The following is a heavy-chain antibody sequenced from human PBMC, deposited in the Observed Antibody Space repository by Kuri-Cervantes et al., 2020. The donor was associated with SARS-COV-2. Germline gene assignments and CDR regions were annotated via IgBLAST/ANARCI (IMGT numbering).Heavy chain of an antibody. CDR2: IYYSGST. D-gene: IGHD2-2*01. CDR3: ARYVVVPAARRYYFDY. V-gene: IGHV4-59*12. CDR1: GGSISSYY. J-gene: IGHJ4*02. Sequence: SETLSLTCTVSGGSISSYYWSWIRQPPGKGLEWIGYIYYSGSTNYAPSLKSRVTISIDTSKNQFPLKLSSVTAADTAVYYCARYVVVPAARRYYFDYWGQGTLVTVSS.